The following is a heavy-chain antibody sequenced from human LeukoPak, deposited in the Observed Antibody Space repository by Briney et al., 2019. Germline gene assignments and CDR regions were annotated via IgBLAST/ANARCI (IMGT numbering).Heavy chain of an antibody. CDR2: IYYSGST. D-gene: IGHD3-22*01. J-gene: IGHJ3*02. Sequence: SETLSLTCSVSGGSISSYYWSWIRQPPGKGLEWIGYIYYSGSTNYNPSLKSRVTISVDTSKNQFSLKLSSVTAADMAVYYRAKAVVVSTTRLGPFDTWGQGTMVTVSS. CDR1: GGSISSYY. CDR3: AKAVVVSTTRLGPFDT. V-gene: IGHV4-59*08.